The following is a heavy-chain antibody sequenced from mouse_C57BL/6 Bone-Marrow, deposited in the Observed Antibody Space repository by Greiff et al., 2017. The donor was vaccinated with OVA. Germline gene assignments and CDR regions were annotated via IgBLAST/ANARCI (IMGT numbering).Heavy chain of an antibody. CDR2: IWWDDDK. D-gene: IGHD2-4*01. CDR3: ARSYDYDGGDYFDY. V-gene: IGHV8-8*01. J-gene: IGHJ2*01. Sequence: QVTLKVSGPGILQPSQTLSLTCSFSGFSLSTFGMGVGWIRQPPGKGLEWLAHIWWDDDKYYNPALKSRLTISKDTSKNQVFLKIANVDTADTATYYCARSYDYDGGDYFDYWGQGTTLTVSS. CDR1: GFSLSTFGMG.